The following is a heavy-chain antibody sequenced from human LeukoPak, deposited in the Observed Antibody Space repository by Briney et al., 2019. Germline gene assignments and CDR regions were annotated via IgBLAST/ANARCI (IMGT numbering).Heavy chain of an antibody. V-gene: IGHV5-10-1*01. Sequence: GESLKISCKGSGYSFTRYWIVWVRQMPGKGLEWMGRIDPSDSYTNYSPSFQGHVTISADKSISTAYLQWSSLKASDTAMYYCARPIAARPSGMDVWGQGTTVTVSS. CDR2: IDPSDSYT. D-gene: IGHD6-6*01. CDR1: GYSFTRYW. J-gene: IGHJ6*02. CDR3: ARPIAARPSGMDV.